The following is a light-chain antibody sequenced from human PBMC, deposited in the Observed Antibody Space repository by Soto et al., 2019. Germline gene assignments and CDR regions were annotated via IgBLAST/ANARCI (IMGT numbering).Light chain of an antibody. Sequence: DIQLNQSPSFLSASVGDRVTITCRASQGISSYLAWYQQKPCKAPQLLIYAASTLQRGVPSRFSGSGSGTEFTLTISSLQPEDFATYYCQQLNSYRVTFGPGTKVDIK. CDR3: QQLNSYRVT. J-gene: IGKJ3*01. CDR2: AAS. V-gene: IGKV1-9*01. CDR1: QGISSY.